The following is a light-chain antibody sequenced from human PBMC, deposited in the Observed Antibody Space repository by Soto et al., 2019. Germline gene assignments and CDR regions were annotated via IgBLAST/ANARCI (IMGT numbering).Light chain of an antibody. CDR1: QSVSSY. CDR2: DAS. V-gene: IGKV3-11*01. J-gene: IGKJ1*01. Sequence: IVLTQSPATLSLSPGERATLSCRASQSVSSYVAWYQQKPGQAPRLLIYDASNRATGIPARFSGSGSGTDFTLTISSLEPEDFAVYYCQQRTNWPPAWTFGQGTKLEIK. CDR3: QQRTNWPPAWT.